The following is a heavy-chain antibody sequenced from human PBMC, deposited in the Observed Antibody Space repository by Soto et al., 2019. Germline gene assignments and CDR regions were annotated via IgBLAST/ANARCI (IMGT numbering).Heavy chain of an antibody. Sequence: EVQLVQSGAEVKKPGESLRISCKGSGYSFTSYWISWVRQMPGKGLEWMGKIDPSDSYTNYSPSFQGHVTISADRSISTAYLQWSSLKASDTAMYYCARHREGWDRLGYWGQGTLVTVPS. J-gene: IGHJ4*02. CDR3: ARHREGWDRLGY. D-gene: IGHD1-26*01. CDR1: GYSFTSYW. V-gene: IGHV5-10-1*01. CDR2: IDPSDSYT.